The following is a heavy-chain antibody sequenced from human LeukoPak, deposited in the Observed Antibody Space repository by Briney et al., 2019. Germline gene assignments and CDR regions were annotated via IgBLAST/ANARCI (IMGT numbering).Heavy chain of an antibody. Sequence: ASVKVSCKASGYTFTSYYMHWVRQAPGQGLEWMGIINPSSGSTSYAQKFQGRVTMTRDTSISTAYMELSRLRSDDTAVYYCAMYGDDVRGAFDIWGQGTMVTVSS. D-gene: IGHD4-17*01. CDR1: GYTFTSYY. CDR3: AMYGDDVRGAFDI. V-gene: IGHV1-46*01. J-gene: IGHJ3*02. CDR2: INPSSGST.